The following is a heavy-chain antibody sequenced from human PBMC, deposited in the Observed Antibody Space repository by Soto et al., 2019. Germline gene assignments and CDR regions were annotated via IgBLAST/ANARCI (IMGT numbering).Heavy chain of an antibody. J-gene: IGHJ6*02. V-gene: IGHV1-18*04. CDR2: SSGYNGNT. Sequence: QVQLVQSGAAVKKPGASVKVSCKAPGYTFTSYGISWVRQAPGQGLEWMGWSSGYNGNTNYAQKRQGRVTMTTDTPTSTAYMEQRSLRSDDTAVYYCARIKCSGGSCSYYYGMDVWGQGTTVTVAS. CDR1: GYTFTSYG. CDR3: ARIKCSGGSCSYYYGMDV. D-gene: IGHD2-15*01.